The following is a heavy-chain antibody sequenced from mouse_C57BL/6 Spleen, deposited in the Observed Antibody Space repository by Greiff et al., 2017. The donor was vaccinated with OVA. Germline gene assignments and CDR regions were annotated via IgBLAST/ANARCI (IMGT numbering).Heavy chain of an antibody. D-gene: IGHD1-1*01. V-gene: IGHV3-6*01. Sequence: VQLKESGPGLVKPSQSLSLTCSVTGYSITSGYYWNWIRQFPGNKLEWMGYISYDGSNNYNPSLKNRISITRDTSKNQFFLKLNSVTTEDTATYYCARDYYGSRGADYWGQGTTLTVSS. CDR1: GYSITSGYY. CDR3: ARDYYGSRGADY. J-gene: IGHJ2*01. CDR2: ISYDGSN.